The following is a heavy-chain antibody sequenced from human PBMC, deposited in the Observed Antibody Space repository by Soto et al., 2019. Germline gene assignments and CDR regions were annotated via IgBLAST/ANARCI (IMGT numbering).Heavy chain of an antibody. J-gene: IGHJ6*02. CDR3: ASLGDCSGGSCRVNYFGMDV. Sequence: EVQLVESGGGLVKPGGSLRLSCTASGFSFSTSSMNWVRQAPGNGLEWVSSISSDSNYIYYADSMKGRFTISRDNAKISLYLQLDSLRAADTAVYYSASLGDCSGGSCRVNYFGMDVWGQGTTLSVS. D-gene: IGHD2-15*01. CDR2: ISSDSNYI. CDR1: GFSFSTSS. V-gene: IGHV3-21*02.